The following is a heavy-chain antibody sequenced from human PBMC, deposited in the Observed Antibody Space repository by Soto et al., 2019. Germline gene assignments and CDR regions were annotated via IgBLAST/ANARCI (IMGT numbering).Heavy chain of an antibody. CDR2: IYYSGST. J-gene: IGHJ6*03. Sequence: LSITCTVSGGSISRYYWSWIRQPPGKGLEWIGHIYYSGSTNYNPSLKSRVTISVDTSKNQFSLKLSSVTAADTAVYYCASHVYYDFWSGYYPYYYYMDVWGKGTTVTVSS. D-gene: IGHD3-3*01. V-gene: IGHV4-59*08. CDR1: GGSISRYY. CDR3: ASHVYYDFWSGYYPYYYYMDV.